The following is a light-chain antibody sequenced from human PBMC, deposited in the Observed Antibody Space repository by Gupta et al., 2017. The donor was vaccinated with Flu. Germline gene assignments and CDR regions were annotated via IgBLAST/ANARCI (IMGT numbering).Light chain of an antibody. J-gene: IGKJ2*01. CDR2: GAS. Sequence: RLLIFGASGRATGIPDRCSGSGSGTDFSITISRLEHVDFAVYYCQHYCTSPTFGQGTKLEIK. V-gene: IGKV3-20*01. CDR3: QHYCTSPT.